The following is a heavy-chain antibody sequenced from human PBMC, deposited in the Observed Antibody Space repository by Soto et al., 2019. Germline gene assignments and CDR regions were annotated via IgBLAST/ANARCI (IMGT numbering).Heavy chain of an antibody. J-gene: IGHJ4*02. CDR3: ARHGVGDILTGQPDY. CDR2: IYRGDSDI. Sequence: GESLKISCKGSGYSFTSYLIAWVRQMPGKGLEWMGIIYRGDSDIRYSPSFQGQVTISADKSISTAYLQWSSLKASDTAMYYCARHGVGDILTGQPDYWGQGTLVTVSS. CDR1: GYSFTSYL. D-gene: IGHD3-9*01. V-gene: IGHV5-51*01.